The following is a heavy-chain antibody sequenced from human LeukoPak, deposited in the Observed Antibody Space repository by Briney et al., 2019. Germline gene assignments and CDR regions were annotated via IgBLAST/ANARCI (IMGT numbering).Heavy chain of an antibody. CDR3: ARLAYCGGDCYPRDY. V-gene: IGHV3-21*01. CDR2: ISSSSSYI. CDR1: GFTFSSYS. D-gene: IGHD2-21*02. J-gene: IGHJ4*02. Sequence: GGSLRLSCAASGFTFSSYSMNWVRQAPVKGLEWVSSISSSSSYIYYADSVKGRFTISRDNAKNSLYLQMNSLRAEDTAVYYCARLAYCGGDCYPRDYWGQGTLVTVSS.